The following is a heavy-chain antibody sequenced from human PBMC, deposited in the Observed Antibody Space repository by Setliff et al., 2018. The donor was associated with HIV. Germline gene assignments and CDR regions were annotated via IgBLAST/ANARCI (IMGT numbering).Heavy chain of an antibody. V-gene: IGHV1-3*04. CDR2: INTGNDNT. D-gene: IGHD5-18*01. CDR1: GYTFSTYP. Sequence: ASVKVSCKTTGYTFSTYPMHWVRQAPGQRLEWMGWINTGNDNTRYSQKFQGRVAITRDTSASTAYMELSSLTSEDTAVYYCAKGGDRAMINFDHWGQGTLVTVSS. CDR3: AKGGDRAMINFDH. J-gene: IGHJ4*02.